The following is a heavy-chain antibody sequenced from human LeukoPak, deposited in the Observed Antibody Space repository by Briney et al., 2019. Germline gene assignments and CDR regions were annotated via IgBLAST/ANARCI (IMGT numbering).Heavy chain of an antibody. V-gene: IGHV4-59*08. CDR3: ARHWGSCRGGDCYTFDC. CDR1: NASISSYY. CDR2: NSNSGST. D-gene: IGHD2-21*02. Sequence: SETLSLTCSVSNASISSYYWSWIRQSPGKGLEWMRYNSNSGSTNYNPSLKSRVTISVDTSKNQFSLKLSSVTAADTAVYYCARHWGSCRGGDCYTFDCWGQGTLVTVSS. J-gene: IGHJ4*02.